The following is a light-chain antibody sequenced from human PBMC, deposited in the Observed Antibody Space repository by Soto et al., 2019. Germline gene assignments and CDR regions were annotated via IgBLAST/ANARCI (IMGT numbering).Light chain of an antibody. CDR1: RSVLSSSNNKNY. V-gene: IGKV4-1*01. CDR3: QQYYMSPLT. CDR2: WAS. Sequence: DIVMTQSPDSLAVSLGERATINCKSSRSVLSSSNNKNYLAWYQQKPGQPPKLLFYWASARESGVPDRFSGSGSGTDFTLTISSLQAEDVAVYYCQQYYMSPLTFGGGTKVEIK. J-gene: IGKJ4*01.